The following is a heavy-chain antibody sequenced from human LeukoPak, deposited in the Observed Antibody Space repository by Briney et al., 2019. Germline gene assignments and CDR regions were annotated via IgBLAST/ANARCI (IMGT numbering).Heavy chain of an antibody. CDR3: ATVSPPLSSGYYVYWFDP. CDR1: GGTFSSYA. V-gene: IGHV1-69*13. Sequence: SVKVSCKASGGTFSSYAISWVRQAPGQGLEWMGGIIPIFGTANYAQKFQGRVTITADESTSTAYMELSSLRSEDTAVYYCATVSPPLSSGYYVYWFDPWGQGTLVTVSS. J-gene: IGHJ5*02. CDR2: IIPIFGTA. D-gene: IGHD3-22*01.